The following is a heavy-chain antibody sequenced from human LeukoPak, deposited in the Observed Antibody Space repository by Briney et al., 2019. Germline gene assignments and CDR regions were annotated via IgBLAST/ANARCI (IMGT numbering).Heavy chain of an antibody. J-gene: IGHJ4*02. Sequence: GGSLGLSCAASGFTFSSYSMNWVRQAPGKGLEWVSYISSSSSTIYYADSVKGRFTISRDNAKNSLYLQMNSLRDEDTAVYYCARDEGRPYYDFWSGYGYLGYWGQGTLVTASS. CDR1: GFTFSSYS. D-gene: IGHD3-3*01. V-gene: IGHV3-48*02. CDR2: ISSSSSTI. CDR3: ARDEGRPYYDFWSGYGYLGY.